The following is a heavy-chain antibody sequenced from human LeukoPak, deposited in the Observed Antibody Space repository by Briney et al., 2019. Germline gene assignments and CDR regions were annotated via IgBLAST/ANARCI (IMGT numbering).Heavy chain of an antibody. CDR2: INAGNGNT. V-gene: IGHV1-3*01. J-gene: IGHJ4*02. CDR1: GYTFTSYA. CDR3: ARGSTSDWPLDH. D-gene: IGHD6-19*01. Sequence: GASVKVSCKASGYTFTSYAMHWVRQAPGQRLEWMGWINAGNGNTKYSQNFQGRVTITRDTSANTVYMELSSLRSEDTAVYYCARGSTSDWPLDHWGQETLVTVSS.